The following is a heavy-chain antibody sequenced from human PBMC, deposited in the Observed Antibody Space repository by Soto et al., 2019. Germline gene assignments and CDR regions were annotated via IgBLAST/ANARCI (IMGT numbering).Heavy chain of an antibody. V-gene: IGHV4-34*01. Sequence: QVQLQQWGAGLLKPSETLSLTCAVYGGSFSGYYWSWIRQPPGKGLEWIGEINHSGSTNYNQSLKRRGTISVDPSKNQFSRKLSSVTAADTAVYYCARGITMVRGVITPRIFDYWGQGTLVTVSS. CDR2: INHSGST. CDR1: GGSFSGYY. J-gene: IGHJ4*02. D-gene: IGHD3-10*01. CDR3: ARGITMVRGVITPRIFDY.